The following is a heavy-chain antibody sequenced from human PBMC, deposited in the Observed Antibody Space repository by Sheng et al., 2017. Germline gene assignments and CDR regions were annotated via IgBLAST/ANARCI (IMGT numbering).Heavy chain of an antibody. CDR2: MDPKSGNT. Sequence: QVQLVQSGAEVKKPGASVKVSCEASGYTFTTYDINWVRQATGQGLEWMGWMDPKSGNTAYAQKFQGRVTVTRNTSLSTAYMELRSLRSEDTAVYYCARVGFWSGYYGNRNHYGMDVWDQGP. J-gene: IGHJ6*02. D-gene: IGHD3-3*01. CDR1: GYTFTTYD. V-gene: IGHV1-8*01. CDR3: ARVGFWSGYYGNRNHYGMDV.